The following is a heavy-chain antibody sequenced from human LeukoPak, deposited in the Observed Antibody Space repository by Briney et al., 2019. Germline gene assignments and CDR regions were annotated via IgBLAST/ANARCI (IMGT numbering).Heavy chain of an antibody. CDR1: GGSISSYY. Sequence: SETLSLTCTVSGGSISSYYWSWIRQPPGKGLEWIGYIYYSGSTNYNPSLKSRVTISVDTSKNQFSLKLSSVTAADTAVYYCARQIGGYSSSWYWFDPWGQGTLVTVSS. J-gene: IGHJ5*02. D-gene: IGHD6-13*01. CDR3: ARQIGGYSSSWYWFDP. CDR2: IYYSGST. V-gene: IGHV4-59*08.